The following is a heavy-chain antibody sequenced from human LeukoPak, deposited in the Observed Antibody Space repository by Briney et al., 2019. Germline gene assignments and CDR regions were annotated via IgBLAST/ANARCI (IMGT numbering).Heavy chain of an antibody. D-gene: IGHD2-2*02. CDR2: ISGSGGST. CDR3: AKISSGTSCYKI. V-gene: IGHV3-23*01. J-gene: IGHJ4*02. Sequence: GGSLRLSCAASGFTFSSYVMSWVRQAPGKGLEWVSAISGSGGSTYYADSVKGRFTISRDNSKNTLYLQMNSLRAEDTAVYYCAKISSGTSCYKIWGQGTLVTVSS. CDR1: GFTFSSYV.